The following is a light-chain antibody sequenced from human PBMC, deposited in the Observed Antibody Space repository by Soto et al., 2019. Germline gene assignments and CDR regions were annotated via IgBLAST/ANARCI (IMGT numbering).Light chain of an antibody. CDR3: QQYNNWPRT. CDR1: QSVSSN. J-gene: IGKJ1*01. CDR2: GAS. V-gene: IGKV3-15*01. Sequence: ERVMSEARATLHVSPGERATLSCRASQSVSSNLAWYQQKPGQAPRLLIYGASTRATGIPARFSGSGSGTEFTLTISSLQSEDFAVYYCQQYNNWPRTSGQATTVDI.